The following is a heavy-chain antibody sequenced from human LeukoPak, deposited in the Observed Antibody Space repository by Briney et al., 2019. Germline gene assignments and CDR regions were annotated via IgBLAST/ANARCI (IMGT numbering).Heavy chain of an antibody. D-gene: IGHD3-16*02. V-gene: IGHV3-30*18. J-gene: IGHJ4*02. CDR3: AKDIRVWGSYRYPCLDY. CDR2: ISYDGDNK. CDR1: GFSFSSYG. Sequence: GGSLRLSCAASGFSFSSYGMHWVRQAPGKGLEWVAVISYDGDNKYYADSVNGRFTISRDSSKNTLSLQMDSLRAEDTAVYYCAKDIRVWGSYRYPCLDYWGQGTLVTVSA.